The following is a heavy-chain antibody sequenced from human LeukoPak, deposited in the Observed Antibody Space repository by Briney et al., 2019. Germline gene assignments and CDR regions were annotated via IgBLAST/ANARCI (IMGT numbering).Heavy chain of an antibody. CDR1: GFTFSGYS. Sequence: PGGSLRLSCAASGFTFSGYSLNWVRQAPGKGLEWVSSIDTTSSSIHYADSVKGRFTIPRDNAKNSLYLQMNNLRVEDTAVYFCASGHGSGTYFLAGTLDYWGRGTLVTVSS. CDR3: ASGHGSGTYFLAGTLDY. J-gene: IGHJ4*02. D-gene: IGHD3-10*01. CDR2: IDTTSSSI. V-gene: IGHV3-21*01.